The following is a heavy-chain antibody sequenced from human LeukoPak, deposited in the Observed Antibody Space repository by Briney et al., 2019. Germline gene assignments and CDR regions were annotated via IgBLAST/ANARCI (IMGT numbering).Heavy chain of an antibody. CDR1: GFTFRYYS. Sequence: GGSLRLSCAASGFTFRYYSLNWVRQAPGKGLEWVSSVSGTSSYIYYADSVKGRFTISRDNAKNSVYLQMNSLRVEDTAVYYCARDVSSSAYYQDDGFDLWGQGTMVTVTS. CDR3: ARDVSSSAYYQDDGFDL. D-gene: IGHD3-22*01. V-gene: IGHV3-21*01. J-gene: IGHJ3*01. CDR2: VSGTSSYI.